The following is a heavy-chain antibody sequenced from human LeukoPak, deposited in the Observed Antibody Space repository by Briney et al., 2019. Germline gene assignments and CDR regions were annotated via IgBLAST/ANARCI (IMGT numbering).Heavy chain of an antibody. Sequence: GGSLRLSCTASRFTFSDHDMDWLRQAPGKGLEWGGRCRNKDDSDITYYAASVKGRFTISRDDSKNLLSLQMNSLKIEDTAVYYCAPLGTAHYTGGRDYWGQGSLVTVSS. CDR1: RFTFSDHD. J-gene: IGHJ4*02. CDR2: CRNKDDSDIT. V-gene: IGHV3-72*01. CDR3: APLGTAHYTGGRDY. D-gene: IGHD3/OR15-3a*01.